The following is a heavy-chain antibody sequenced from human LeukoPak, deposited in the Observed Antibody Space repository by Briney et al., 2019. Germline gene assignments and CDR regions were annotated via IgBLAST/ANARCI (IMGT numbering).Heavy chain of an antibody. CDR2: ISSSSSYI. J-gene: IGHJ4*02. D-gene: IGHD6-19*01. V-gene: IGHV3-21*01. CDR1: GFTFSIYA. Sequence: GGSLRLSCAASGFTFSIYAMSWVRQAPGKGLEWVSSISSSSSYIYYADSVKGRFTISRDNAKNSLYLQMNSLRAEDTAVYYCARDLDSSGWYGGDYWGQGTLVTVSS. CDR3: ARDLDSSGWYGGDY.